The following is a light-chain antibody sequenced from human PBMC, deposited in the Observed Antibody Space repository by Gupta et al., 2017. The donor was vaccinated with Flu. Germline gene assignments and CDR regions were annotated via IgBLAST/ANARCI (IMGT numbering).Light chain of an antibody. J-gene: IGKJ5*01. CDR3: QQLYNYHPLT. Sequence: DIQLTQSPSFLPASVGDRVHITYRVSQAISSYLAWYQQKPGKAPKLVIYASSTCQRGVPSRFSGSGAGAEVTLTISSRQPEDFATYYCQQLYNYHPLTFGQGTRVEIK. V-gene: IGKV1-9*01. CDR2: ASS. CDR1: QAISSY.